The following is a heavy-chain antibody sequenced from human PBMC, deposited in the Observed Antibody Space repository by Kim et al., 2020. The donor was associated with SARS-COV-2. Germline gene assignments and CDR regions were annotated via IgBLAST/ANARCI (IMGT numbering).Heavy chain of an antibody. V-gene: IGHV3-23*01. D-gene: IGHD3-10*01. J-gene: IGHJ4*02. CDR3: AKDYYYGSGSYYTPHY. Sequence: SVKGRFSISRDNSKNRLYLQMNSLRAEDTAVYYCAKDYYYGSGSYYTPHYWGQGTLVTVSS.